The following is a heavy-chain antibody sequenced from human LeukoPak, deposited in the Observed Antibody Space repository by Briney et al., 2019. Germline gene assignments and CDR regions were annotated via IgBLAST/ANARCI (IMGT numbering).Heavy chain of an antibody. CDR1: GGSISSGSYY. D-gene: IGHD1-14*01. CDR2: IYTSGST. Sequence: SETLSLTCTVSGGSISSGSYYWSWIRQPAGKGLEWIRRIYTSGSTNYNPSLKSRVTISVDTSKNQFSLKLSSVTAADTAVYYCARDVRRTSRPDWFDPWGQGTLVTVSS. CDR3: ARDVRRTSRPDWFDP. J-gene: IGHJ5*02. V-gene: IGHV4-61*02.